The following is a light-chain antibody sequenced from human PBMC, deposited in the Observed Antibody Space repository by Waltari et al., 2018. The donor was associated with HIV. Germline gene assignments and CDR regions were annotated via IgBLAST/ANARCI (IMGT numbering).Light chain of an antibody. CDR2: DAS. J-gene: IGKJ2*01. CDR3: QQYDDVPVT. Sequence: DIQMTQSPSSLSAFVGDRVTITCQASQDITNFLNWYQQKQGEAPKLMIYDASNLKTGAPSRFSGGGFGTHFTFTITSLQPEDIGTYYCQQYDDVPVTFGQGTKLEI. CDR1: QDITNF. V-gene: IGKV1-33*01.